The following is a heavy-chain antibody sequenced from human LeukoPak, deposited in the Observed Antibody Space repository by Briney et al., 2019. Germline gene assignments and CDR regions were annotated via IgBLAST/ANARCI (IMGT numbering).Heavy chain of an antibody. V-gene: IGHV3-48*03. CDR3: AREERDPRGYSYGYDGGRAFDY. D-gene: IGHD5-18*01. Sequence: PGGSLRLSCAASGFTFSSYEMNWVRQAPGKGLEWVSYISSSGSTIYYADSVKGRFTISRDNAKNSLYLQMNSLRAEDTAVYYCAREERDPRGYSYGYDGGRAFDYWGQGTLVTVSS. CDR2: ISSSGSTI. J-gene: IGHJ4*02. CDR1: GFTFSSYE.